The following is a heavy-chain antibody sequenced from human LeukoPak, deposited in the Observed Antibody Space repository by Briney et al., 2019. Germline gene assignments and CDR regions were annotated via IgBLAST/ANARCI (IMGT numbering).Heavy chain of an antibody. CDR2: IYNSGIT. CDR1: GVSITSYY. V-gene: IGHV4-59*01. CDR3: AREVAAAGFDY. J-gene: IGHJ4*02. Sequence: SETLSLTCTVSGVSITSYYWSWVRQSPGKGLEWIGYIYNSGITNYNPSLKSRVTISVDTSKNQFSLKLSSVTAADTAVYYCAREVAAAGFDYWGQGTLVTVSS. D-gene: IGHD6-13*01.